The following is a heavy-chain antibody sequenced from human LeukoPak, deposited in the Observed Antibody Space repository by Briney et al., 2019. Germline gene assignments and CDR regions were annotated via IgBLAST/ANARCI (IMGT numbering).Heavy chain of an antibody. D-gene: IGHD4-11*01. Sequence: PSETLSLTCAVSGGSISSSNWWSWVRQPPGKGLEWIGEIYHSGGTNYNPSLKSRVTISVDKSKNQFSLKLSSVTAADTAVYYCAREAGKGNSPLDHWGQGTLVTVSS. CDR1: GGSISSSNW. CDR2: IYHSGGT. V-gene: IGHV4-4*02. J-gene: IGHJ4*02. CDR3: AREAGKGNSPLDH.